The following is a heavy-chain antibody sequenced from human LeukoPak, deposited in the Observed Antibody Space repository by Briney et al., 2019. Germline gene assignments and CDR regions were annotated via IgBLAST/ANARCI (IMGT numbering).Heavy chain of an antibody. J-gene: IGHJ4*02. D-gene: IGHD4-17*01. V-gene: IGHV4-34*01. CDR2: INHSGST. CDR3: ARGVYGDRLDY. CDR1: GGSISSYY. Sequence: SETLSLTCTVSGGSISSYYWSWIRQPPGKGLEWIGEINHSGSTNYNPSLKSRVTISVDTSKNQFSLKLSSVTAADTAVYYCARGVYGDRLDYWGQGTLVTVSS.